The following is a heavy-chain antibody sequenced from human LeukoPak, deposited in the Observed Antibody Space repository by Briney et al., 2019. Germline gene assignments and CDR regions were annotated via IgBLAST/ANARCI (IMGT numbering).Heavy chain of an antibody. J-gene: IGHJ4*02. V-gene: IGHV3-21*01. CDR3: ARAEPYSSSWYYFDY. Sequence: GGSLRLSCAAFGFTFSSYSMNWVRQAPGKGLEWVSSISSSSSYIYYADSVKGRFTISRDNAKNSLYLQMNSLRAEDTAVYYCARAEPYSSSWYYFDYWGQGTLVTVSS. CDR2: ISSSSSYI. CDR1: GFTFSSYS. D-gene: IGHD6-13*01.